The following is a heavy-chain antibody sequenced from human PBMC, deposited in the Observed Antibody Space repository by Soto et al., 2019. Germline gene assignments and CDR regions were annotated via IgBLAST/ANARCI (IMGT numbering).Heavy chain of an antibody. Sequence: ASVKVSCKASGYTFTSYDINWVRQAPGQGLEWMGIINPSGGSTSYAQKFQGRVTMTRDTSTSTVYMELSSLRSEDTAVYYCARSDLGYFDYWGKGNLVTVSS. V-gene: IGHV1-46*01. J-gene: IGHJ4*02. CDR1: GYTFTSYD. CDR3: ARSDLGYFDY. CDR2: INPSGGST.